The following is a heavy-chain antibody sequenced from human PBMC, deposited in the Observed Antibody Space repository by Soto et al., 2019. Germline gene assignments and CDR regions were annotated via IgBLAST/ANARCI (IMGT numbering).Heavy chain of an antibody. V-gene: IGHV3-30-3*01. J-gene: IGHJ4*02. CDR2: ISYDGSNK. CDR1: GFTFSSYA. Sequence: QVQLVESGGGVVQPGRSLRLSCAASGFTFSSYAMHWVRQAPGKGLEWVAVISYDGSNKYYADSVKGRFTISRDNSKNTLYLQMNSLRAEDTAVYYCARDRSSGWDYWGQGTLATVSS. CDR3: ARDRSSGWDY. D-gene: IGHD6-19*01.